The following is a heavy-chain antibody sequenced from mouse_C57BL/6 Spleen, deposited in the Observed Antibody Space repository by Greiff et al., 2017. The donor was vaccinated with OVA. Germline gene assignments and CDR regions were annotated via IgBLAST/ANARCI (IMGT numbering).Heavy chain of an antibody. CDR2: IYPSDSET. CDR1: GYTFTSYW. D-gene: IGHD1-1*01. J-gene: IGHJ1*03. V-gene: IGHV1-61*01. Sequence: VQLQQPGAELVRPGSSVKLSCKASGYTFTSYWMDWVKQRPGQGLEWIGNIYPSDSETKYNQKLKDKATLTLDKSACTAYMQLSSLTSEDSAVYYCAKYYYPGYFDVWGTGTTVTVSS. CDR3: AKYYYPGYFDV.